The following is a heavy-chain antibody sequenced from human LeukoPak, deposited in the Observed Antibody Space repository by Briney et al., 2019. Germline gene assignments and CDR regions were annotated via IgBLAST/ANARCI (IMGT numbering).Heavy chain of an antibody. CDR1: GFTFSSYA. V-gene: IGHV4-59*01. D-gene: IGHD3-10*01. J-gene: IGHJ5*02. Sequence: KSGGSLRLSCAASGFTFSSYAMSWIRQPPGKGLEWIGYIYYSGSTNYNPSLKSRVTISIDTSKNQISLKLRSVTAADTAVYYCATELLWFGESGGWFDPWGQGTLVTVSS. CDR3: ATELLWFGESGGWFDP. CDR2: IYYSGST.